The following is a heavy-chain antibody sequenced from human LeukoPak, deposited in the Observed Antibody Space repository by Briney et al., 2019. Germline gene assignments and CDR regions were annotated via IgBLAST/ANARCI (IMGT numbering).Heavy chain of an antibody. Sequence: SETLSLTCAVYGGSFSGYYWSWIRQPPGKGLEWIGEINDSGSTNYNPSLKSRVTISVDTSKNQFSLKLSSVTAADTAVYYCASTLALGYWGQGTLVTVSS. CDR3: ASTLALGY. CDR1: GGSFSGYY. V-gene: IGHV4-34*01. J-gene: IGHJ4*02. CDR2: INDSGST.